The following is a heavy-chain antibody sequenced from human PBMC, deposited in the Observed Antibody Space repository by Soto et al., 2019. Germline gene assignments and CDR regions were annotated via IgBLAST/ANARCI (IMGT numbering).Heavy chain of an antibody. V-gene: IGHV3-33*01. Sequence: GGSLRLSCAASGFTFSSYGMHWVRQAPGKGLEWVAVIWYDGSNKYYADSVKGRFTISRVNSKNTLYLQMNSLRAEDTAVYYCARDYLWCGYDHSYYMDVWGKGTTVTVSS. J-gene: IGHJ6*03. D-gene: IGHD3-3*01. CDR1: GFTFSSYG. CDR2: IWYDGSNK. CDR3: ARDYLWCGYDHSYYMDV.